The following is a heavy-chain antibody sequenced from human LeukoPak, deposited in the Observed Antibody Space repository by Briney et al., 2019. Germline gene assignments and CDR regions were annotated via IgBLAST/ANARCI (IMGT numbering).Heavy chain of an antibody. CDR2: ISASGGST. J-gene: IGHJ4*02. Sequence: GGSLRLSCAVSGVIFNNYAMSWVRQAPGRGLEWVSVISASGGSTYYADSVKGRFTISRDNSNNRLYLEMNSLRAEDTAVCYCAKHAGTTRQTKDYWGQGTLVTVSS. CDR1: GVIFNNYA. V-gene: IGHV3-23*01. CDR3: AKHAGTTRQTKDY. D-gene: IGHD1-1*01.